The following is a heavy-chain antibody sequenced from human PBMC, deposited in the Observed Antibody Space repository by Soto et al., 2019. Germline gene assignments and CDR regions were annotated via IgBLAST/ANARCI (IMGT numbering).Heavy chain of an antibody. Sequence: PGGSLRLSCAASGFTFSSYGMHWVRQAPGKGLEWVAVISYDGSNKYYADSVKGRFTISRDNSKNTLYLQMNSLRAEDTAVYYCAKDRYGGSPRYYFDYWGQGTLVTVSS. V-gene: IGHV3-30*18. CDR1: GFTFSSYG. CDR3: AKDRYGGSPRYYFDY. J-gene: IGHJ4*02. CDR2: ISYDGSNK. D-gene: IGHD1-26*01.